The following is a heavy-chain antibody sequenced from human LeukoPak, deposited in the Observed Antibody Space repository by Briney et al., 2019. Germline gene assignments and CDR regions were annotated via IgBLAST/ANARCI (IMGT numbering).Heavy chain of an antibody. D-gene: IGHD3-3*01. V-gene: IGHV4-61*08. CDR1: GGSISSGGYY. CDR3: ARGGGVGYGMDV. J-gene: IGHJ6*02. Sequence: SETLSLTCTVSGGSISSGGYYWSWIRQHPGKGLEWIGYIYYSGSTYYNPSLKSRVTISVDTSKNQFSLKLSSVTAADTAVYYCARGGGVGYGMDVWGQGTTVTVSS. CDR2: IYYSGST.